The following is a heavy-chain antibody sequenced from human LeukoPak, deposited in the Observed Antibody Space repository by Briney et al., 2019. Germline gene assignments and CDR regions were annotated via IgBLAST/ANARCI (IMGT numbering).Heavy chain of an antibody. CDR2: NSGSGGST. D-gene: IGHD3-22*01. CDR1: GFTFSSYA. J-gene: IGHJ4*02. CDR3: AKRGYDSIGYYGYFDS. Sequence: GGSLRLSCAASGFTFSSYAMRWVRQAPGKGLEGVSVNSGSGGSTYYADSVEGRFTISRDNSKNTLYLQMNSLRAEDTAVYYCAKRGYDSIGYYGYFDSWGQGTLVTVSS. V-gene: IGHV3-23*01.